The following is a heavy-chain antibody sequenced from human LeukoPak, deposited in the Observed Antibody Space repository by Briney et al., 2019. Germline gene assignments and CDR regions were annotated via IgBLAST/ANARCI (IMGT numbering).Heavy chain of an antibody. CDR2: IIPIFGTA. J-gene: IGHJ5*02. CDR1: GGMFSTYG. V-gene: IGHV1-69*13. D-gene: IGHD3-22*01. Sequence: ASVKVSCKASGGMFSTYGFSWVRQAPGQGLEWMGGIIPIFGTANYAQKFQGRVTITADESTSTAYMELSSLRSEDTAVYYCAAEYYYDSSGYQGWFDPWGQGTLVTVSS. CDR3: AAEYYYDSSGYQGWFDP.